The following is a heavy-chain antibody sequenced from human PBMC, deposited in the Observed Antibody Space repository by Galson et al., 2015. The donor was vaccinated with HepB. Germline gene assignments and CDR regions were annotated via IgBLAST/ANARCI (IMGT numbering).Heavy chain of an antibody. V-gene: IGHV3-33*01. Sequence: SLRLSCAASGFTFRSYGMHWVRQAPGKGLEWVAVIWNDGSNKYYADSVKGRFTISRDNSKKTLYLEMNSLRAEDTAVYYCAREKIVGAYVGKDYWGQGTLVTVSS. CDR1: GFTFRSYG. D-gene: IGHD1-26*01. CDR3: AREKIVGAYVGKDY. CDR2: IWNDGSNK. J-gene: IGHJ4*02.